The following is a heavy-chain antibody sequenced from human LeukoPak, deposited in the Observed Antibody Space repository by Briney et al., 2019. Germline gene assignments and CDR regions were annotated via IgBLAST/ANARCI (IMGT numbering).Heavy chain of an antibody. V-gene: IGHV3-23*01. Sequence: GGSLRLSCAASGFTFSSYAMSWVRQAPGKGLEWVSAISGGGGSTYYADSVKGLFTIFRDNSKNTLYLQMNSLRAEDTAVYYCASQMSGTSVSYWGQGTLVTVSS. J-gene: IGHJ4*02. D-gene: IGHD2-2*01. CDR1: GFTFSSYA. CDR3: ASQMSGTSVSY. CDR2: ISGGGGST.